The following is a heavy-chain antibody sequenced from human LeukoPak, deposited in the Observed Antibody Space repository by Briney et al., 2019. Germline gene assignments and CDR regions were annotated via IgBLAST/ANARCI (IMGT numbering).Heavy chain of an antibody. V-gene: IGHV3-33*01. D-gene: IGHD1-26*01. CDR3: ARDPVPGRYYYGMDV. CDR1: GFTFSSYG. Sequence: GGSLRLSCAASGFTFSSYGMHWVRQAPGKGLEWVTVIWYDGSNKYYADSVKGRFTISRDNSKNTPYLQMNSLRAEDTAVYYCARDPVPGRYYYGMDVWGQGTTVTVSS. CDR2: IWYDGSNK. J-gene: IGHJ6*02.